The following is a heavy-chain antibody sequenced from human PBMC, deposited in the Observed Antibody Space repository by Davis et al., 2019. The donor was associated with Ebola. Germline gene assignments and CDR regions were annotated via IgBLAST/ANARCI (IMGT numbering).Heavy chain of an antibody. J-gene: IGHJ4*02. D-gene: IGHD3-10*01. CDR1: GGTFSSYA. CDR2: IIPILGIA. V-gene: IGHV1-69*04. Sequence: SVKVSCKASGGTFSSYAISWVRQAPGQGLEWMGRIIPILGIANYAQKFQGRVTITADESTSTAYMELSSRRSEDTAVYYCAREVSEGPIYGSGESNFDDWGQGTLVTVSS. CDR3: AREVSEGPIYGSGESNFDD.